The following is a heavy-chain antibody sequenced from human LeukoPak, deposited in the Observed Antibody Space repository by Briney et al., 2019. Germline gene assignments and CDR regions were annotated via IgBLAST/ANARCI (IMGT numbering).Heavy chain of an antibody. CDR1: GFTFSSYG. V-gene: IGHV3-30*02. D-gene: IGHD3-3*01. Sequence: GGSLRLSCAASGFTFSSYGMHWVRQAPGKGLEWVAFIRYDGSNKYYADSVKGRFTISRDNSKNTLYLQMNSLRAEDTAVYYCAKGYDFWRASYFDYWGQGTLVTVSS. CDR3: AKGYDFWRASYFDY. CDR2: IRYDGSNK. J-gene: IGHJ4*02.